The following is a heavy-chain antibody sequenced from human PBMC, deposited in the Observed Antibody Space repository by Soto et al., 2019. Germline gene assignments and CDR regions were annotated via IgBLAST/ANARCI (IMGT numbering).Heavy chain of an antibody. CDR1: GFTFSSYE. CDR3: ARDLLHYDFWSGYSAYFYYGMDV. CDR2: ISDSGGTV. Sequence: PGGSLRLSCAASGFTFSSYEMNWVRQAPGQGLEWVSYISDSGGTVYYADSVKGRFTVSRDNAQNSVNLQMNSLRTEDTAVYYCARDLLHYDFWSGYSAYFYYGMDVWGPGTTVTVSS. V-gene: IGHV3-48*03. D-gene: IGHD3-3*01. J-gene: IGHJ6*02.